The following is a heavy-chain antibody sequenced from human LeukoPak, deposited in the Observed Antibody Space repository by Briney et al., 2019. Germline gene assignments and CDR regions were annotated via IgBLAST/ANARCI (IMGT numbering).Heavy chain of an antibody. CDR2: IIPIFGTA. CDR3: ASNFAGSGSLF. J-gene: IGHJ4*02. V-gene: IGHV1-69*05. CDR1: GGTFSSYT. Sequence: ASVKVSCKASGGTFSSYTIIWVRQAPGQGLGWMGGIIPIFGTANYAQKFQGRVTITTDESTSTAYMELSSLRSEDTAVYYCASNFAGSGSLFWGQGTLVTVSS. D-gene: IGHD3-10*01.